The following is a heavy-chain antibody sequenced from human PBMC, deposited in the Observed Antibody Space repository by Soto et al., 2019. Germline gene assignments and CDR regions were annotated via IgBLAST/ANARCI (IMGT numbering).Heavy chain of an antibody. V-gene: IGHV3-30*18. CDR1: GFAFSIFG. CDR3: AKGPLNWGAFDS. Sequence: QVHLVESGGGVVQPGRSLRLSCTASGFAFSIFGMHWVRQAPGKGLEWLALITRDGDDRYFADSVRGRFTISRDNSKNTLFLQMNSLRAEDTGVYYCAKGPLNWGAFDSWGQGILVSVSS. CDR2: ITRDGDDR. D-gene: IGHD7-27*01. J-gene: IGHJ4*02.